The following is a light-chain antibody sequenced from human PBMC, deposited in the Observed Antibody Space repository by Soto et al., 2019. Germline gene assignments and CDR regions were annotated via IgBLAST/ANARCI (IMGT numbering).Light chain of an antibody. Sequence: QSALTQPASVSGSPGQSITISCTGTSSDVGGYKYVSWYQQHPDKAPKLIIYDVSFRPSGVSNRFSGSKSGNTASLTISGLQAEDEADYHCSSYTSGSTLVFGEGTKLTVL. V-gene: IGLV2-14*01. CDR2: DVS. CDR3: SSYTSGSTLV. CDR1: SSDVGGYKY. J-gene: IGLJ2*01.